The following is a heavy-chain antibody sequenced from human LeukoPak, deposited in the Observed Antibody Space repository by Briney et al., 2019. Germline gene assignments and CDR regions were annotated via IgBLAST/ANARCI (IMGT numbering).Heavy chain of an antibody. J-gene: IGHJ3*02. CDR3: ARDPQSTNDFDI. CDR2: INYSGST. D-gene: IGHD1-1*01. V-gene: IGHV4-59*01. CDR1: GGSITNSY. Sequence: SETLSLTCTVSGGSITNSYWNWIRQSPGKELEWIGYINYSGSTNYNPSLKSRVTISVDTSKNQFSLKLSSVTAADTAVYFCARDPQSTNDFDIWGQGTMVTVSS.